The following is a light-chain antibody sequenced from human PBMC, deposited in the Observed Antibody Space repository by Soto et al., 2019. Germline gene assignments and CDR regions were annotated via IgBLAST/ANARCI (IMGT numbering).Light chain of an antibody. Sequence: EIVFTQYPATMSLSPGERATLSCRATQSVASSLAWYQQKPGQAPRLLIYDASNRATGIPARFSGSGSGTDFTITISSLEPEDFAVYHCQERGNWPVTFGQGKRLEIK. CDR2: DAS. J-gene: IGKJ5*01. CDR3: QERGNWPVT. V-gene: IGKV3-11*01. CDR1: QSVASS.